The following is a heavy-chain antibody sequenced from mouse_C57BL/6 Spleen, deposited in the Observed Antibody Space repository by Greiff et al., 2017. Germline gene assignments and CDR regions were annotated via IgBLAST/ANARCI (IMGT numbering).Heavy chain of an antibody. D-gene: IGHD2-2*01. CDR1: GFNIKDDY. Sequence: VQLQQSGAELVRPGASVKLSCTASGFNIKDDYMHWVKQRPEQGLEWIGWIDPENGDTEYASKFQGKATITADTSSNTAYLQLSSLTSEDTAVYYCTTGGYDYAMDYWGQGTSVTVSS. CDR3: TTGGYDYAMDY. CDR2: IDPENGDT. V-gene: IGHV14-4*01. J-gene: IGHJ4*01.